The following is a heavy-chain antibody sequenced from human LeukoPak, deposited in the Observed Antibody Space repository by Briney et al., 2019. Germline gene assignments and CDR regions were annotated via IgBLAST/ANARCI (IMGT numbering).Heavy chain of an antibody. CDR1: GGSFSCYY. CDR2: INHSGST. D-gene: IGHD5-18*01. CDR3: ARIDTAMVYPFDY. V-gene: IGHV4-34*01. Sequence: SETLSLTCAVYGGSFSCYYWSWIRQPPGKGLEWIGEINHSGSTNYNPSLKSRVTLSVDTSKNQFSLKLSSVTAADTAVYYCARIDTAMVYPFDYWGKGTLVTVSS. J-gene: IGHJ4*02.